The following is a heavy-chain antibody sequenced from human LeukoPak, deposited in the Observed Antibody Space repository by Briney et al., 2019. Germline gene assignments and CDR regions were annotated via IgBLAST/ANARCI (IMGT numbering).Heavy chain of an antibody. J-gene: IGHJ4*02. CDR1: GGSISSYY. CDR2: IYYSGST. D-gene: IGHD3-10*01. V-gene: IGHV4-59*01. Sequence: PSETLSLTCTVSGGSISSYYWSWIRQPPGKGLEWIGSIYYSGSTYYNPSLKSRVTISVDRSKNQFSLKLSSVTAADTAVYYCARGWARYMVRGVTFDYWGQGTLVTVSS. CDR3: ARGWARYMVRGVTFDY.